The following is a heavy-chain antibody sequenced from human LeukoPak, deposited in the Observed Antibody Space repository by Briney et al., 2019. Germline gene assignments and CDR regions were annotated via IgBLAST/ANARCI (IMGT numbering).Heavy chain of an antibody. Sequence: SETLSLTCAVSGGSISSYYWSWIRQPPGKGLEWIGEINHSGSTYYNPSLESRVTISVDPSKNQFSLNLHSVTAADTAVYYCARGVTSALSYYDGMDVWGQGTTVTVSS. CDR2: INHSGST. CDR3: ARGVTSALSYYDGMDV. J-gene: IGHJ6*02. CDR1: GGSISSYY. D-gene: IGHD2/OR15-2a*01. V-gene: IGHV4-34*01.